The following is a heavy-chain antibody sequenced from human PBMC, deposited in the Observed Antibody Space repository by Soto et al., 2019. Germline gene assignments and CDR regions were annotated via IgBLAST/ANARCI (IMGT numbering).Heavy chain of an antibody. CDR3: ARADDCSGGSCSPFRFDY. CDR1: GGSISSGGYY. V-gene: IGHV4-31*03. Sequence: PSETLSLTCTVSGGSISSGGYYWSWIRQHPGKGLEWIGYIYYSGSTYYNPSLKSRVTISVDTSKNKFSLKLSSVTAADTAVYYCARADDCSGGSCSPFRFDYWGQGTLVTVSS. J-gene: IGHJ4*02. D-gene: IGHD2-15*01. CDR2: IYYSGST.